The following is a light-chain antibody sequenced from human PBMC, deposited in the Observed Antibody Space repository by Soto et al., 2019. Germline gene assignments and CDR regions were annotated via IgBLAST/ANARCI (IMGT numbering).Light chain of an antibody. CDR3: QQYNSNPLT. CDR2: KAS. J-gene: IGKJ4*01. Sequence: DIQMTQSPSTLSASVGDRVTITYRASHNVSIWLAWYQQKPGKVPKLLIYKASTLESGVPSRFSGSGSGTEFTLTIGSLQPDDFATYYCQQYNSNPLTFGGGTKVEIK. V-gene: IGKV1-5*03. CDR1: HNVSIW.